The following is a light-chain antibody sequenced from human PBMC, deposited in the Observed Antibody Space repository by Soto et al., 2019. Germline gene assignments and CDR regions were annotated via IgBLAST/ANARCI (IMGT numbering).Light chain of an antibody. J-gene: IGLJ3*02. CDR2: TNS. CDR1: SSNIWAGYD. Sequence: QSVLTQPPSVSGAPGQGVTISCAGTSSNIWAGYDVHWYQQVPGTAPKLLIYTNSNRPSGVPDRFSGSKSGTSASLAITGLQAADEADYYCQSYDSSLSALVFGGGTQLTVL. CDR3: QSYDSSLSALV. V-gene: IGLV1-40*01.